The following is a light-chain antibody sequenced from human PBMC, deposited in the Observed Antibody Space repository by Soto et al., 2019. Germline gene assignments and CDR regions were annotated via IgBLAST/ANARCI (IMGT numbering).Light chain of an antibody. V-gene: IGKV3-20*01. J-gene: IGKJ2*01. CDR3: QKYVNPRYT. CDR2: GAS. CDR1: QSVSSTY. Sequence: EIVLTQSPGTLSLSPGERATLSCRASQSVSSTYLAWYQQKPGQSPRLLISGASSRATGIPDRFSGRGSGTDFTLTISRLESEDCALYYCQKYVNPRYTFGQGPKLDIK.